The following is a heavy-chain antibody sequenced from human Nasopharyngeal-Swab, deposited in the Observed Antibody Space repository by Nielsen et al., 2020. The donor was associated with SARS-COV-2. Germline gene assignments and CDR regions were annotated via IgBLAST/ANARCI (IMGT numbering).Heavy chain of an antibody. CDR1: GYSISSGYY. J-gene: IGHJ3*02. Sequence: SETLSLTCTVSGYSISSGYYWGWIRQPPGKGLEWIGSIYHSGSTYYNPSLKSRVTISVDTSKNQFSLKLSSVTAADTAVYYCARTYSGSYWAGHDAFDIWGRGTMVTVSS. D-gene: IGHD1-26*01. V-gene: IGHV4-38-2*02. CDR2: IYHSGST. CDR3: ARTYSGSYWAGHDAFDI.